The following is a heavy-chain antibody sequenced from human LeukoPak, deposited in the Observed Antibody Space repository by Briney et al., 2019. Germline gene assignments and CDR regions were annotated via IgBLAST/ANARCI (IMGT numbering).Heavy chain of an antibody. Sequence: SETLSLTCTVSGGSISSYYWSWIRQPAGKGLEWIGRIYTSGSTNYNPSLKSRVTMSVDTPKNQFSLKQSSVTAADTAVYYCARGNSSGWYFAYWGQGTLVTVSS. CDR1: GGSISSYY. V-gene: IGHV4-4*07. CDR2: IYTSGST. CDR3: ARGNSSGWYFAY. J-gene: IGHJ4*02. D-gene: IGHD6-19*01.